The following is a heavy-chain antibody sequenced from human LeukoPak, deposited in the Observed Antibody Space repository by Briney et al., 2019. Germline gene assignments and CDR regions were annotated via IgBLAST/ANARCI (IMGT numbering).Heavy chain of an antibody. CDR2: IYHSGST. CDR1: GYSISSGYY. CDR3: AREVRYYYGSSGYQDFDY. D-gene: IGHD3-22*01. V-gene: IGHV4-38-2*02. J-gene: IGHJ4*02. Sequence: SETLSLTCAVSGYSISSGYYWGWIRQPPGKGLEWIGSIYHSGSTNYNPSLKSRVTISVDTSKNQFSLKLSSVTAADTAVYYCAREVRYYYGSSGYQDFDYWGQGTLVTVSS.